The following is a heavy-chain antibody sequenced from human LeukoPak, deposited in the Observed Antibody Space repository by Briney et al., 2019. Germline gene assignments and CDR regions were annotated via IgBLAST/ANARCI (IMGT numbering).Heavy chain of an antibody. V-gene: IGHV3-33*08. Sequence: PGGSLRLSCAASGFTFSSYAMHWVRQAPGKGLEWVAVIWYDGSNKYYADSVKGRFTISRDNSKNTLYLQMNSLRAEDTAVYYCAREQPTYYGMDVWGQGTTVTVSS. CDR1: GFTFSSYA. CDR2: IWYDGSNK. J-gene: IGHJ6*02. CDR3: AREQPTYYGMDV.